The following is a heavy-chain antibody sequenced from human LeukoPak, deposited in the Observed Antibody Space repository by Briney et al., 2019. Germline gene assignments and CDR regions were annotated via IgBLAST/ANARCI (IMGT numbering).Heavy chain of an antibody. CDR1: GYTFTSYY. J-gene: IGHJ4*02. D-gene: IGHD1-1*01. V-gene: IGHV1-46*01. Sequence: ASVKVSCKSSGYTFTSYYMYWVRQAPGQGLEWMGIINPSGGSTSYAQKFQGRVTMTRDTSTSTVYMELSSLRSDDTAVYYCARESALAGATTCFDYWGPGTLVTVSS. CDR2: INPSGGST. CDR3: ARESALAGATTCFDY.